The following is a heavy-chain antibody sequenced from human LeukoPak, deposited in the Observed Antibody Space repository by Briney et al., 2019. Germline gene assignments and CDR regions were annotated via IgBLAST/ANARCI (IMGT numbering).Heavy chain of an antibody. CDR2: ISAYNGNT. J-gene: IGHJ4*02. Sequence: ASVNVSCKASGYTFSSYDISWVRQAPGQGLEWMGWISAYNGNTNYAQKLQGRVTMTTDTSTSPAYLELRSLRSDDTAVYYCARDRVYGYSTVLDFDYWGQGTLVTVSS. CDR1: GYTFSSYD. V-gene: IGHV1-18*01. D-gene: IGHD6-13*01. CDR3: ARDRVYGYSTVLDFDY.